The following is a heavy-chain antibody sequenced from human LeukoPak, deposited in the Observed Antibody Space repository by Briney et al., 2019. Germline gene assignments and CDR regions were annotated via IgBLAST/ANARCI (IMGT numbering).Heavy chain of an antibody. V-gene: IGHV4-39*01. J-gene: IGHJ4*02. CDR3: ASLTLWFGELYRDY. Sequence: ETLSLTCTVSGGSISSSSYYWGWIRQPPGKGLEWIGSIYYSGSTYYNPSLKSRVTISVDTSKNQFSLKLSSVTAADTAVYYCASLTLWFGELYRDYWGQGTLVTVSS. D-gene: IGHD3-10*01. CDR1: GGSISSSSYY. CDR2: IYYSGST.